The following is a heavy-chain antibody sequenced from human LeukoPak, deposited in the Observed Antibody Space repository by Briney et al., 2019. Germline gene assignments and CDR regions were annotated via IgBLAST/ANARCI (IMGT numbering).Heavy chain of an antibody. J-gene: IGHJ3*02. CDR1: DGSISSYY. D-gene: IGHD7-27*01. Sequence: PSETLSLTCTVSDGSISSYYWSWIRQPPGKGLEWIGYIYYSGSTNYNPSLKSRVTISVDTSKNQFSLKLSSVTAADTAVYYCARASLGRRAFDIWGQGTMVTVSS. CDR3: ARASLGRRAFDI. V-gene: IGHV4-59*01. CDR2: IYYSGST.